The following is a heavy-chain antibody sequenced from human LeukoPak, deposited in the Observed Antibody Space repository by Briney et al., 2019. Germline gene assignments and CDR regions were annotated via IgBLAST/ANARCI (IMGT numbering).Heavy chain of an antibody. Sequence: GTSLRLSCAASGFTFTNYGMHWVRQAPGKGLEWVSLITYDGYYKYYSDSVKGRFTISSDTSKNTLYLQMNSLRAEDTAVYYCARSVQLDPWGAFDIWGQGTMVIVCS. CDR3: ARSVQLDPWGAFDI. D-gene: IGHD1-1*01. J-gene: IGHJ3*02. CDR2: ITYDGYYK. CDR1: GFTFTNYG. V-gene: IGHV3-30*03.